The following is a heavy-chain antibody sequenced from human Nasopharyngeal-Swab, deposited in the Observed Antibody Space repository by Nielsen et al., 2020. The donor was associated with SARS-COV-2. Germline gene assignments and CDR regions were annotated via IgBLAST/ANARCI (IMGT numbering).Heavy chain of an antibody. CDR1: GFTFSSYA. V-gene: IGHV3-23*01. CDR2: ISGSGGST. D-gene: IGHD6-13*01. Sequence: GVLKISCAASGFTFSSYAMSWVRQAPGKGLEWVSAISGSGGSTYYADSVKGRFTISRDNSKNTLYLQMNSLRAEDTAVYYCAKDVSSSWYRGYYGMDVWGQGTTVTVSS. CDR3: AKDVSSSWYRGYYGMDV. J-gene: IGHJ6*02.